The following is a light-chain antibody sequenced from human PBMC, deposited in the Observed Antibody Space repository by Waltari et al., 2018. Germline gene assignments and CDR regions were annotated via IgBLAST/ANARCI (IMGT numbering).Light chain of an antibody. CDR2: DAS. Sequence: IQMTQSPSSLSASMGDSVAITCQASQDINTYLNWYQQKPGKAPILLISDASNLETGVPSRFNGRGSGTNFTFTIDSLQPEDIATYYCQQYENLLTFGGGTKIELK. V-gene: IGKV1-33*01. J-gene: IGKJ4*01. CDR1: QDINTY. CDR3: QQYENLLT.